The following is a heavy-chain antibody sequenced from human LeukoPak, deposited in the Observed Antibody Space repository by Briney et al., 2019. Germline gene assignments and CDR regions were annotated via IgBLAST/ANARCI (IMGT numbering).Heavy chain of an antibody. V-gene: IGHV4-59*01. D-gene: IGHD3-10*01. CDR1: GGSISSYY. CDR3: ARASAGPVWFGETPFGMDV. Sequence: SSETLSLTCTVSGGSISSYYWSWIRQPPGKGLEWIGYIYYSGSTNYNPSLKSRVTISVDTPKNQFSLKLSSVTAADTAVYYCARASAGPVWFGETPFGMDVWGQGTTVTVSS. J-gene: IGHJ6*02. CDR2: IYYSGST.